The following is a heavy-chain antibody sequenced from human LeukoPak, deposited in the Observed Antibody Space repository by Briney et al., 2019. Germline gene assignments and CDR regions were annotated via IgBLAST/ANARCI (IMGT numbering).Heavy chain of an antibody. J-gene: IGHJ6*03. CDR1: GFTFSDYY. CDR2: ISGSGSTI. D-gene: IGHD3-10*01. CDR3: ARERFAVRGVIRYYYMDV. V-gene: IGHV3-11*04. Sequence: GALRLSCAASGFTFSDYYISWIRRAPGKGLEYISYISGSGSTIYHADSLKGRFTISRDNAKNSLYLQMNSLRAEDTAVYYCARERFAVRGVIRYYYMDVWGKGTTVTVSS.